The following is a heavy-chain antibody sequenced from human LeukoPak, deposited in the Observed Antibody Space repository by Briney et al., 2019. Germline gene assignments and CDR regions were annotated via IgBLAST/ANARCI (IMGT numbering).Heavy chain of an antibody. J-gene: IGHJ2*01. Sequence: GGSLRLSCAASGFTFSSYWMHWVRQAPGKGLVWVSSIRNDGTTTNYADSVKGRFTISRDNAKNTLYLQMNSLRAEDTAVYYCVRLYKIEGADLWGRGTLVTVSS. CDR3: VRLYKIEGADL. V-gene: IGHV3-74*01. CDR2: IRNDGTTT. CDR1: GFTFSSYW. D-gene: IGHD1-14*01.